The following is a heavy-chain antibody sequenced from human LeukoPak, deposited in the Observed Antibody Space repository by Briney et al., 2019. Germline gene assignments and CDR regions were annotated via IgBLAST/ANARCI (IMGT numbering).Heavy chain of an antibody. D-gene: IGHD6-19*01. J-gene: IGHJ4*02. Sequence: GGSLRLSCAASALTFSRASGLTFTDAWMSWVRQAPGKGLEWVGRIKSKAYGGTTDYAAPVKGRFTISRDDSKNTLYLQINSLRSDDTAVYYCASDKQWLAGYWGQGALVAVSS. CDR1: GLTFTDAW. CDR2: IKSKAYGGTT. V-gene: IGHV3-15*01. CDR3: ASDKQWLAGY.